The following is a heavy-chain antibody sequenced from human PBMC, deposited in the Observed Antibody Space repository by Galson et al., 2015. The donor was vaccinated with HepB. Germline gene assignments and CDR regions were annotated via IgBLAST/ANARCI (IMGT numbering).Heavy chain of an antibody. CDR3: ARDRDYRFDY. Sequence: SVKVSCKAPGYTLTVNGISWVRQAPGQGLEWMGWISANSGDTKYAQNLQGRVTLTRNTSTSTAYLELRSLRSDDTATYYCARDRDYRFDYWGQGTLVTVSS. D-gene: IGHD4/OR15-4a*01. CDR1: GYTLTVNG. V-gene: IGHV1-18*04. J-gene: IGHJ4*02. CDR2: ISANSGDT.